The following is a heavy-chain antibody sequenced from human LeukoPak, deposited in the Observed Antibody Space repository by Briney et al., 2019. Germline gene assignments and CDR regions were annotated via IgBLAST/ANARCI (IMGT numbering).Heavy chain of an antibody. J-gene: IGHJ6*02. CDR1: GGTFSSYA. D-gene: IGHD6-6*01. CDR2: IIPIFGTA. CDR3: ASSSSSVLEGSYYYYYGMDV. V-gene: IGHV1-69*13. Sequence: SVKVSCKASGGTFSSYAISWVRQALGQGLEWMGGIIPIFGTANYAQKFQGRVTITADESTSTAYMELSSLRSEDTAVYYCASSSSSVLEGSYYYYYGMDVWGQGTTVTVSS.